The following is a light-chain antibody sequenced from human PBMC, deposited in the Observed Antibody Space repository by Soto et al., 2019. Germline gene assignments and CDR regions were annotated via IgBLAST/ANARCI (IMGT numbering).Light chain of an antibody. V-gene: IGLV2-8*01. CDR3: SSYAGSNNWV. Sequence: QSALTQPPSASGSPGQSLTISCTETSTDVGNYNYVSWYQQHPGKAPKLMISDVNRRPSGVPDRFSGSKSGNTASLTVSELQAEDEADYYCSSYAGSNNWVFGGGTKVTVL. CDR2: DVN. J-gene: IGLJ2*01. CDR1: STDVGNYNY.